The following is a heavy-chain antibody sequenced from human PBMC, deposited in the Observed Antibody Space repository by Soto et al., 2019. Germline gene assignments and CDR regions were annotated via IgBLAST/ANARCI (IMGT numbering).Heavy chain of an antibody. J-gene: IGHJ6*02. D-gene: IGHD1-7*01. CDR2: INHSGST. V-gene: IGHV4-34*01. CDR1: GGSFSGYY. Sequence: SETLSLTCAVYGGSFSGYYWSWIRQPPGKGLEWIGEINHSGSTNYNPSLKSRVTISVDTSKNQFSLKLSSVTAADTAVYYCARGPGRRNWNYPTNYYYYYGMDVWGQGTTVTVSS. CDR3: ARGPGRRNWNYPTNYYYYYGMDV.